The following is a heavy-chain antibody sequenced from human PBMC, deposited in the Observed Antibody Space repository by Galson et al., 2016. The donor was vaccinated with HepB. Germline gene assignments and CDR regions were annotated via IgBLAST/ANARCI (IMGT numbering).Heavy chain of an antibody. CDR2: ISGSGGNT. Sequence: SLRLSCAASGFTFIDAMTWVRQAPGKGLQWVSTISGSGGNTYYADSVKGRFTISRDNSKDTLYLQVDSLRAEDTAVYYCARVIRFCSDGMCYSDAFDIWGQGTMVTVSS. CDR3: ARVIRFCSDGMCYSDAFDI. V-gene: IGHV3-23*01. D-gene: IGHD2-15*01. CDR1: GFTFIDA. J-gene: IGHJ3*02.